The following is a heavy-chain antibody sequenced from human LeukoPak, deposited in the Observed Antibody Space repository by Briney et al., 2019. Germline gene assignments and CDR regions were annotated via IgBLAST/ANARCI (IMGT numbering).Heavy chain of an antibody. D-gene: IGHD3-9*01. CDR3: AEDGIRYFDWLPLTD. J-gene: IGHJ4*02. Sequence: GGSLRLSCAASGFTFDDYAMHWVRQAPGKGLERVSGIGWNSGSLGYADSVKGRFNISRGNAKNSLYLQMNSLRAEDTAFFFQAEDGIRYFDWLPLTDWGQGTLVTVSS. V-gene: IGHV3-9*01. CDR1: GFTFDDYA. CDR2: IGWNSGSL.